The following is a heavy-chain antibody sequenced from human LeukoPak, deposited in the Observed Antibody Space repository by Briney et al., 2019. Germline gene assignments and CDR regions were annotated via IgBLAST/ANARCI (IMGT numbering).Heavy chain of an antibody. V-gene: IGHV3-11*04. Sequence: GGSLRLSCAASGFTFSDYYMSWIRQAPGKGLEWVSYISSSGSTIYYADSVKGRFTISGDNSKNTLYLQMNSLRAEDTAVYYCAKDHTPGYSSGWYGYWGQGTLVTVSS. J-gene: IGHJ4*02. CDR3: AKDHTPGYSSGWYGY. CDR1: GFTFSDYY. D-gene: IGHD6-19*01. CDR2: ISSSGSTI.